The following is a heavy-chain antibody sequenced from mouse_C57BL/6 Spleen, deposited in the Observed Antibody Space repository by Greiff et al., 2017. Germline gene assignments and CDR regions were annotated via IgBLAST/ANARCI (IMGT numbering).Heavy chain of an antibody. J-gene: IGHJ2*01. V-gene: IGHV1-81*01. CDR1: GYTFTSYG. D-gene: IGHD2-5*01. CDR3: ARWGYYSNMYYFDY. CDR2: IYPRSGNT. Sequence: VQLQQSGAELARPGASVKLSCKASGYTFTSYGISWVKQRTGQGLEWIGEIYPRSGNTYYNEKFKGKATLTADKSSSTAYMELRSLTSEDSAVYFCARWGYYSNMYYFDYWGQGTTLTVSS.